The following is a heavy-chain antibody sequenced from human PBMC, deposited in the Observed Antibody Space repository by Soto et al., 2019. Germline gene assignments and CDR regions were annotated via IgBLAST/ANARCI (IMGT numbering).Heavy chain of an antibody. CDR3: ARVRRIGMYASPGES. V-gene: IGHV4-38-2*01. CDR2: IYFTGTT. J-gene: IGHJ5*02. D-gene: IGHD2-8*01. CDR1: GYAISSGFY. Sequence: PSETLSLTCDVSGYAISSGFYWAWIRQPPGKRLEWIGNIYFTGTTSYNPSLKTRVTMSVDKSKNQFSLRLSSVTAADTAVFYCARVRRIGMYASPGESWGQATQVNVSS.